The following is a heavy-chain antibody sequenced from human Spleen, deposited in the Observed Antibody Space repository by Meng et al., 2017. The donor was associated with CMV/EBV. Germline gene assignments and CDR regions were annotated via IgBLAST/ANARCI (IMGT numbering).Heavy chain of an antibody. CDR2: IIPIFGTA. J-gene: IGHJ4*02. CDR1: GGTFSSYA. CDR3: ARGDQLLSGVYFDY. Sequence: ASGGTFSSYAISWVRQAPGQGLEWMGGIIPIFGTANYAQKFQGRVTITTDESTSTAYMELSSLRSEDTAVYYCARGDQLLSGVYFDYWGQGTLVTVSS. V-gene: IGHV1-69*05. D-gene: IGHD2-2*01.